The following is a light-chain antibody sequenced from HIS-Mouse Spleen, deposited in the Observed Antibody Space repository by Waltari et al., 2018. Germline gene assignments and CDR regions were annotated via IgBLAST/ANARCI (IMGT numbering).Light chain of an antibody. CDR2: EGS. CDR3: CSYAGSSTWV. Sequence: QSALTQPASVSGSPGQSITLPCTGTSSDVGSYNPCHWYQQHPGKAPKLMIYEGSKRPSGVSNRFSGSKSGNTASLTISGLQAEDEADYYCCSYAGSSTWVFGGGTKLTVL. CDR1: SSDVGSYNP. J-gene: IGLJ3*02. V-gene: IGLV2-23*01.